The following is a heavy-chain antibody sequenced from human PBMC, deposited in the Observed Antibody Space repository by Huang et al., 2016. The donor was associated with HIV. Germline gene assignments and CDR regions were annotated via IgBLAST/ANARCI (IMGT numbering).Heavy chain of an antibody. CDR3: ARGAPDLDSHLDH. CDR2: IIPIFGTP. CDR1: GGTFNNA. Sequence: QVQLVQSGAEVKKPGSSVKVSCKVSGGTFNNAISWVRQAPGQGLEWMEGIIPIFGTPNYARKFQGRVTITADESTSIAYMELSSLRSEDTAVYYCARGAPDLDSHLDHWGQGTLVTVSS. D-gene: IGHD3-3*01. J-gene: IGHJ4*02. V-gene: IGHV1-69*13.